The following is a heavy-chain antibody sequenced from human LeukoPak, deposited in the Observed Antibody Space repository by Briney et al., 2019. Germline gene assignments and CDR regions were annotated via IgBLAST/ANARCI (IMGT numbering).Heavy chain of an antibody. CDR3: ARDDTMVRGVIFPL. CDR1: GGSISGYY. D-gene: IGHD3-10*01. CDR2: INHSGST. V-gene: IGHV4-34*01. J-gene: IGHJ4*02. Sequence: PSETLSLTCTVSGGSISGYYWSWIRQPPGKGLEWIGEINHSGSTNYNPSLKSRVTISVDTSKNQFSLKLSSVTAADTAVYYCARDDTMVRGVIFPLWGQGTLVTVSS.